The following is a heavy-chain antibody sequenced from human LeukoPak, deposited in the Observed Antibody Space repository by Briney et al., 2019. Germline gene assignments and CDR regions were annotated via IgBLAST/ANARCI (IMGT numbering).Heavy chain of an antibody. CDR3: AKDSFGGVIVARYYFDY. Sequence: PGGSLRLSCAASGFTFSSYAMNWVRQAPGKGLEWVSFISGSGDTTYYADSVKGRFTISRDNSKNTLYLQMNSLRAEDTAVYYCAKDSFGGVIVARYYFDYWGQGTLVTVSS. J-gene: IGHJ4*02. CDR2: ISGSGDTT. V-gene: IGHV3-23*01. D-gene: IGHD3-16*02. CDR1: GFTFSSYA.